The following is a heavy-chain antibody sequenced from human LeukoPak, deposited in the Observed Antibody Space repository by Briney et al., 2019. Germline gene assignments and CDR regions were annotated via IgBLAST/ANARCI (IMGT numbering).Heavy chain of an antibody. D-gene: IGHD3-9*01. V-gene: IGHV3-21*01. Sequence: GGSLRLSCAASGFTFSRNSMNWVRQAPGKGLEWVSSISSSSSYIYYADSVKGRFTTSRDNAKNSLSLQLNSLRVEDTAVYYCARGHYDVLAASYKWTPDYWGQGTLVTVSS. CDR2: ISSSSSYI. CDR3: ARGHYDVLAASYKWTPDY. CDR1: GFTFSRNS. J-gene: IGHJ4*02.